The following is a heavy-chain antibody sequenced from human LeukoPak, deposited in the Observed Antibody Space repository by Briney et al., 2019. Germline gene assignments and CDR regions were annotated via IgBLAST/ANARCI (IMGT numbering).Heavy chain of an antibody. J-gene: IGHJ4*02. Sequence: GGSLRLSCAASGFTFKDYYWSWLRQVPGKGREWVSYINVNGGSMHYADSVKGRFTISRDNAKNSLSLEMNSLRAEDTAVYYCARGPRILAADSYYFDYWGQGTLVTVSS. D-gene: IGHD3-3*02. CDR2: INVNGGSM. CDR3: ARGPRILAADSYYFDY. V-gene: IGHV3-11*01. CDR1: GFTFKDYY.